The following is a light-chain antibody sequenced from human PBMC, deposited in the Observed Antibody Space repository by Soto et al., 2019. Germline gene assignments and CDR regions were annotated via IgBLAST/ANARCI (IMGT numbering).Light chain of an antibody. CDR3: MQALQTSYT. CDR2: LGS. V-gene: IGKV2-28*01. Sequence: DIVMTQSPLSLPVTPGEPASISCRSSQSLLHSNGYNYLDWYLQKPGQSPQLLIYLGSNRASGVPDKFGDSGSGTDFTLKISRVEAEDVGVYYCMQALQTSYTFGQGTKLEIK. CDR1: QSLLHSNGYNY. J-gene: IGKJ2*01.